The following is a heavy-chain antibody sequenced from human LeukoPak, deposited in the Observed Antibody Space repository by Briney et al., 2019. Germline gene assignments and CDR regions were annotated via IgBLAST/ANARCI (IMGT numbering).Heavy chain of an antibody. CDR2: ISSSSSYI. J-gene: IGHJ4*02. D-gene: IGHD3-22*01. V-gene: IGHV3-21*01. CDR1: GFTFSSYS. CDR3: ARGGYSGYEVYYDSSGYVG. Sequence: GGSLRLSCAASGFTFSSYSMNWVRQAPGKGLEWVSSISSSSSYIYYADSVKGRFTISRDNAKNSLYLQMNSLRAEDTAVYYCARGGYSGYEVYYDSSGYVGWGQGTLVTVSS.